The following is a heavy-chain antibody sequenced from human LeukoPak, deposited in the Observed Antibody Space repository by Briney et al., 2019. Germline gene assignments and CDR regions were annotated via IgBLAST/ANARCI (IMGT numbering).Heavy chain of an antibody. Sequence: GGSLRLSCAASGFTFSSYWMSWVRQAPGKGLEWVANIKQDGSGKYYVDSVKGRFTISRDNAKNSLYLQMNSLRAEDTAVYYCARDASRYYDSSGYYPNAFDIWGQGTMVTVSS. J-gene: IGHJ3*02. D-gene: IGHD3-22*01. CDR1: GFTFSSYW. CDR3: ARDASRYYDSSGYYPNAFDI. V-gene: IGHV3-7*01. CDR2: IKQDGSGK.